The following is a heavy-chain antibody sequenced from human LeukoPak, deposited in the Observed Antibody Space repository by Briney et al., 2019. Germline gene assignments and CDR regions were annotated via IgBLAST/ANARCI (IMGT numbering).Heavy chain of an antibody. D-gene: IGHD3-22*01. CDR3: AHTRTYDTSGLIPS. CDR1: GFSLSTSGVG. CDR2: IYWDDDK. Sequence: SGPTLVNPTQTLTLTCTFSGFSLSTSGVGLGWIPQPPGKALECLALIYWDDDKRYSPSLKSRLTITKDTSKNQVVLTMTNMDPVDTATYYCAHTRTYDTSGLIPSWGQGTLVTVSS. J-gene: IGHJ5*02. V-gene: IGHV2-5*02.